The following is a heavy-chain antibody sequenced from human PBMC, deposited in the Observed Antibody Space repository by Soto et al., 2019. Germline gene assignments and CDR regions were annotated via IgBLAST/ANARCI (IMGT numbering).Heavy chain of an antibody. V-gene: IGHV3-72*01. CDR2: ARNKANSYTT. CDR3: ARVRAGSVGWFDP. D-gene: IGHD6-19*01. Sequence: GGSLRLSCAASGFTFSNHYIDWVRQAPGKGLEWAGRARNKANSYTTEYAASVKGRFTISRDDSKNSVYLQMNSLKTEDTAVYYCARVRAGSVGWFDPWGQGTLVTVSS. CDR1: GFTFSNHY. J-gene: IGHJ5*02.